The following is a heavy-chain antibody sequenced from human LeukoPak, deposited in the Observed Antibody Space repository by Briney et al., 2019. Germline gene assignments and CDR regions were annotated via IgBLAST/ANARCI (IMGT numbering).Heavy chain of an antibody. J-gene: IGHJ4*02. CDR3: ARSGKIYFDWLLDY. CDR1: GFTFSDYY. V-gene: IGHV3-11*04. CDR2: IGRSGTTI. Sequence: GGSLRLSCAASGFTFSDYYMSWIRQVPGKGLEWVSYIGRSGTTIHYADSVKGRFTISWDNAKKSLYLQMNSLRAEDTAVYYCARSGKIYFDWLLDYWGQGTLVTVSS. D-gene: IGHD3-9*01.